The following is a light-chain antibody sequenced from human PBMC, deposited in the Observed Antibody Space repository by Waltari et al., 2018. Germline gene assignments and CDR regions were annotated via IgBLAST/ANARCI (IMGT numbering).Light chain of an antibody. J-gene: IGKJ1*01. CDR3: QQYDNYWT. CDR1: QSITNW. Sequence: DIQMTQYPSTLSASVGDRVTITCRASQSITNWLAWYQKKPGKAPKLLIYKASHLESGVPSRFSGSGSGTEFTLTIGSLQPDEFSTYYCQQYDNYWTFGQGTKVEIK. V-gene: IGKV1-5*03. CDR2: KAS.